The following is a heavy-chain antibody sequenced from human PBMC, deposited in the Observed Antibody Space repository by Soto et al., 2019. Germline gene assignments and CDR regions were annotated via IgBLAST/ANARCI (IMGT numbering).Heavy chain of an antibody. D-gene: IGHD2-15*01. CDR1: GFTFSSYA. CDR2: ISGSGGST. CDR3: AKDLFTLYCSGGSCYSGVGAFDT. J-gene: IGHJ3*02. Sequence: GGSLRLSCAASGFTFSSYAMSWVRQAPGKGLEWVSAISGSGGSTYYADSVKGRFTISRDNSKNTLYLQMNSLRAEDTAVYYCAKDLFTLYCSGGSCYSGVGAFDTWGQGTMVTVSS. V-gene: IGHV3-23*01.